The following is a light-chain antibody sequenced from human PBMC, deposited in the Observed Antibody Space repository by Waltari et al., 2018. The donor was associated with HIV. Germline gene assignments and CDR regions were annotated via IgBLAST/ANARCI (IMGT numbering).Light chain of an antibody. Sequence: QSVVTQPPSASGTPEQRVTISCSGSGSNIGTYSVNWYQHFPGTAPKLLIYMNDQRPSGVPGRFSGSQSGTSASLAISGLQYDDEADYYCAVWDDSLGGAVFGGGTKLTVL. CDR3: AVWDDSLGGAV. CDR1: GSNIGTYS. J-gene: IGLJ2*01. V-gene: IGLV1-47*01. CDR2: MND.